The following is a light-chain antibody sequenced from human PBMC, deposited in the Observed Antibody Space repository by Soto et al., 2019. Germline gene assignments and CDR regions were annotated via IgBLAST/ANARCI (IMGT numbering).Light chain of an antibody. J-gene: IGLJ1*01. V-gene: IGLV1-40*01. CDR3: QSYDSSLSEGV. Sequence: QSVLTQPPSVSGATGQRVTISCTGSSSNIGAGYDVHWYQQLPGTAPKLLIYGNSNRPSGVPDRFSGSKSGTSASLAITGLQAEDEADYYCQSYDSSLSEGVFGTGTKLTVL. CDR2: GNS. CDR1: SSNIGAGYD.